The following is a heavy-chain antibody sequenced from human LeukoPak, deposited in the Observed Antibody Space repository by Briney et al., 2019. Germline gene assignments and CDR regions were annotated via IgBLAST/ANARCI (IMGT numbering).Heavy chain of an antibody. CDR2: IHSSGST. Sequence: SSETLSLTCTVSGGSISSGGYYWSWIRQPAGKGLEYLGRIHSSGSTNYNPSLTSRVTISRDTSKNHYSLKLSSVTATDTAVYYCARDQTYSGSGIYTYFDYWGQGILVTVSS. D-gene: IGHD3-10*01. V-gene: IGHV4-61*02. CDR3: ARDQTYSGSGIYTYFDY. CDR1: GGSISSGGYY. J-gene: IGHJ4*02.